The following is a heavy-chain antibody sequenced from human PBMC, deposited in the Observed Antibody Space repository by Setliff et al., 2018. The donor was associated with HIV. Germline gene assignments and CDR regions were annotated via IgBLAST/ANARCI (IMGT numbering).Heavy chain of an antibody. CDR3: ARGRGPSRFDY. CDR2: MNPDSGNT. V-gene: IGHV1-8*02. J-gene: IGHJ4*01. CDR1: GYNFVNYE. Sequence: VASVKVSCKASGYNFVNYEINWVRQATGQGLEWMGWMNPDSGNTDYAQKFQGRVTMTRDTSITTAYMELSSLRSEDTAIYYCARGRGPSRFDYWGQGTQVTVSS.